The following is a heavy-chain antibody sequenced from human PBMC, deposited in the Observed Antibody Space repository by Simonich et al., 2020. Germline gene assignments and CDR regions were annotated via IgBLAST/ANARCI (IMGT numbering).Heavy chain of an antibody. CDR2: IYHSGDT. D-gene: IGHD6-13*01. V-gene: IGHV4-38-2*01. CDR1: GYSISSGYY. J-gene: IGHJ6*02. Sequence: QVRLQESGPGLVKPSETLSLTCAVSGYSISSGYYWGWIRQPPGKGLEWIGSIYHSGDTYSNPPSKSPFTISVDTSKNQFSLKLGSVTAADTAVYYCARVGYSNYYYYGMDVWGQGTTVTVSS. CDR3: ARVGYSNYYYYGMDV.